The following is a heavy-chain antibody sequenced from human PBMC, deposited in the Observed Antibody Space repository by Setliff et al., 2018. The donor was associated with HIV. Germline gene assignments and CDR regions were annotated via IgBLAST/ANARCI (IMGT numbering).Heavy chain of an antibody. CDR1: GFTFTNAW. V-gene: IGHV3-15*07. Sequence: GGSLRLSCAASGFTFTNAWMNWVRQAPGKGLEWVGRIKSKTDGGTTDYAAPVKGRFTISRDDSKNTLYLQMNSLKPEDTAVYYCTTDPMFWNYYYYYMDVWGKGTTVTVSS. CDR2: IKSKTDGGTT. J-gene: IGHJ6*03. CDR3: TTDPMFWNYYYYYMDV. D-gene: IGHD3-9*01.